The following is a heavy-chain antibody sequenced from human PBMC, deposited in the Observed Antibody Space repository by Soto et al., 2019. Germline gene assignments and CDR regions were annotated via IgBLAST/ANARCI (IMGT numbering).Heavy chain of an antibody. CDR3: ARDPVIYHGSGSYAYFDY. V-gene: IGHV1-69*01. J-gene: IGHJ4*02. CDR2: IIPIFGTA. CDR1: GGTFSSYA. D-gene: IGHD3-10*01. Sequence: QVQLVQSGAEVKKPGSSVKVSCKASGGTFSSYAISWVRQAPGQGLEWMGGIIPIFGTANYAQKFQGRVTINADESTSTAYMELSSLRSEDTAVYYCARDPVIYHGSGSYAYFDYWGQGTLVTVSS.